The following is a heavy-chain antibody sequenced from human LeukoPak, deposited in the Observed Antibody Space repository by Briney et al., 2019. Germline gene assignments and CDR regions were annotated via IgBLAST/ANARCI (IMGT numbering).Heavy chain of an antibody. CDR2: IYTSGST. CDR1: GYSISSGYY. J-gene: IGHJ4*02. CDR3: ARVVRDGYNYYFDY. Sequence: SETLSLTCAVFGYSISSGYYWGWIRQPPGKGLEWIGRIYTSGSTNYNPSLKSRVTMSVDTSKNQFSLKLSSVTAADTAVYYCARVVRDGYNYYFDYWGQGTLVTVSS. D-gene: IGHD5-24*01. V-gene: IGHV4-38-2*01.